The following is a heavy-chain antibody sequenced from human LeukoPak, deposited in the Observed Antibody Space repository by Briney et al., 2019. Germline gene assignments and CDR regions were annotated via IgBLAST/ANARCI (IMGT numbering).Heavy chain of an antibody. D-gene: IGHD5-12*01. Sequence: GGSLRLSCAASGFTFSSHWMSWVRQAPGKGLEWVANIKQDGSEKYYVDSVKGRFTVSRDNAKNSLYLQMNSLRAEDTAVYYCASLVATMTWGQGTLVTVSS. CDR3: ASLVATMT. J-gene: IGHJ4*02. CDR2: IKQDGSEK. V-gene: IGHV3-7*01. CDR1: GFTFSSHW.